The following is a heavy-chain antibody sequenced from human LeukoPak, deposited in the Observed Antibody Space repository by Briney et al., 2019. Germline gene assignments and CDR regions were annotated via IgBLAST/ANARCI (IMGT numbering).Heavy chain of an antibody. V-gene: IGHV4-34*01. CDR3: ARGSRRDIVVVPARGSVPDY. CDR2: INHSGST. CDR1: GGSISSYY. Sequence: PSETLSLTCTVSGGSISSYYWSWIRQPPGKGLEWIGEINHSGSTNYNPSLKSRVTISVDTSKNQFSLKLNSVTAADTAVYYCARGSRRDIVVVPARGSVPDYWGQGTLVTVSS. J-gene: IGHJ4*02. D-gene: IGHD2-2*01.